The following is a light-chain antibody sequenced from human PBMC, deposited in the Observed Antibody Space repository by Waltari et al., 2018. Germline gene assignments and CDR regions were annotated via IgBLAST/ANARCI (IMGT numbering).Light chain of an antibody. V-gene: IGLV2-14*01. CDR3: CSYTTTTTLV. J-gene: IGLJ1*01. CDR1: RNDVGSYSY. Sequence: QSAPTQPASVSASPGQSITIPCTGTRNDVGSYSYVSWYRQYPGKAPELLIYEVTHRPSGVSDRFSGSLSGSTASLTISGLQTEDEANYFCCSYTTTTTLVFGTGTKVIVL. CDR2: EVT.